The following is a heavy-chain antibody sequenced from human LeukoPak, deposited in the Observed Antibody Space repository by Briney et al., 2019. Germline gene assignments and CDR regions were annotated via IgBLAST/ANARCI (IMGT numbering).Heavy chain of an antibody. J-gene: IGHJ4*02. V-gene: IGHV1-8*01. Sequence: ASVKVSCKASGYTFTSYDINWVRQATGQGLEWMGWMNPNSGNTAYAQKFQGRVTMTRNTSISTAYMELSSLSFEDTAVYYCARVLAAAATDSWGQGTLVAVSS. CDR2: MNPNSGNT. D-gene: IGHD6-13*01. CDR1: GYTFTSYD. CDR3: ARVLAAAATDS.